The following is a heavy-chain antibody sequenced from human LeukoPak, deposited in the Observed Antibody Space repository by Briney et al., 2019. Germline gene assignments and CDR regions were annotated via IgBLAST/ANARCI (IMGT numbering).Heavy chain of an antibody. J-gene: IGHJ4*02. Sequence: GESLKISCKGSGYSFAGYWIAWVRQMPGEGLEWMGCIYPGDSDTKYSPSFQGQVTISVDKSINTAYLQWSSLKASDTAMYYCARSVLGYCSGTSCYTNYYFDYWGQGTLVTVSS. CDR3: ARSVLGYCSGTSCYTNYYFDY. CDR2: IYPGDSDT. CDR1: GYSFAGYW. D-gene: IGHD2-2*02. V-gene: IGHV5-51*01.